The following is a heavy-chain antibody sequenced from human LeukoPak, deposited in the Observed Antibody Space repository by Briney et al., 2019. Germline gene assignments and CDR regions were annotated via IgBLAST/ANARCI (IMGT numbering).Heavy chain of an antibody. V-gene: IGHV3-7*01. CDR3: TRDLQDGVPTGY. J-gene: IGHJ4*02. Sequence: GGSLRLSCAASGSTYSSYWMSWVRQAPGKGLEWVANIKQDGSEKYYVESLKGRFTISRDNVKNSLYLQMNSLRAEDTAVYYCTRDLQDGVPTGYWGQGTLVIVS. D-gene: IGHD4-17*01. CDR1: GSTYSSYW. CDR2: IKQDGSEK.